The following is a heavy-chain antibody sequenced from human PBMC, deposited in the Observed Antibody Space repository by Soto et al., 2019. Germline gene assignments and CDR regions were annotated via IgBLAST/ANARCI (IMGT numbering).Heavy chain of an antibody. D-gene: IGHD1-26*01. J-gene: IGHJ3*02. CDR1: GGSISSYY. CDR2: IYYSGST. Sequence: PSETLSLTCPVSGGSISSYYWSWIRQPPGKGLEWIGSIYYSGSTYYNPSLKSRVTISVDTSKNQFSLKLSSVTAADTAVYYCARHRIKVGASTPDAFDIWGQGTMVTVSS. CDR3: ARHRIKVGASTPDAFDI. V-gene: IGHV4-59*05.